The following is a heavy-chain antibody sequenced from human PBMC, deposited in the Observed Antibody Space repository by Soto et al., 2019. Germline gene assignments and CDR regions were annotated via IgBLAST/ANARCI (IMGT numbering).Heavy chain of an antibody. Sequence: QVQLVQSGAEVKKPGASVKVSCKASGYTFTSYGISWVRQAPGQGLEWMGWLGAYNGKTNNAQKLQGRVTMTTDTSTSTGYMELMSLGSDDTAVYYCARDLLGSTGDYWGQGTLVTVSS. V-gene: IGHV1-18*01. CDR1: GYTFTSYG. J-gene: IGHJ4*02. D-gene: IGHD1-26*01. CDR2: LGAYNGKT. CDR3: ARDLLGSTGDY.